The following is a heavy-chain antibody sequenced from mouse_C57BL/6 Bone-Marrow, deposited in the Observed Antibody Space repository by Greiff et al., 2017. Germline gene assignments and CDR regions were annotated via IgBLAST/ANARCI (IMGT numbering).Heavy chain of an antibody. J-gene: IGHJ1*03. CDR1: GYTFTSYW. Sequence: QVQLQQPGAELVRPGSSVKLSCKASGYTFTSYWMHWVKQRPIQGLEWIGNIDPSDSETHYNQKFKDKATVTVDKSSSTAYMQLSSLTSEDSAVYYCARYGYYPFDVWGTGTTVTVSS. V-gene: IGHV1-52*01. D-gene: IGHD2-3*01. CDR2: IDPSDSET. CDR3: ARYGYYPFDV.